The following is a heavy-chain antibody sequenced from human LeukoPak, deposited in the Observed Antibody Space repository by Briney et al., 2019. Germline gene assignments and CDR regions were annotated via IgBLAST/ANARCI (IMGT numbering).Heavy chain of an antibody. CDR1: GFTFSSYS. V-gene: IGHV3-21*01. CDR3: ARACSNVHNTPPAPTKHLDN. CDR2: ISSSSSYI. Sequence: GGSVRLSCAASGFTFSSYSMICVREARGKGLVWVSSISSSSSYIYYADSVKGRFTISRDNAKNSLYRQMNSLRAEDTLVYLRARACSNVHNTPPAPTKHLDNGGQETLVTVSS. J-gene: IGHJ4*02. D-gene: IGHD2-8*01.